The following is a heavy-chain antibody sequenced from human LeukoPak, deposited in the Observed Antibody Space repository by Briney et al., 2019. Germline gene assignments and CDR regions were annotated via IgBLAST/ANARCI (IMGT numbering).Heavy chain of an antibody. D-gene: IGHD4-23*01. Sequence: GGSLRLSCTASGFTFSSYGMHWVRQAPGKGLEWVAVIWYDGSNKYYADSVKGRFTISRDNSKNTLYLQMNSLRAEDTAVYYCARDLIYGGNSVGYYYYYYGMDVWGQGTTVTVSS. CDR2: IWYDGSNK. CDR1: GFTFSSYG. V-gene: IGHV3-33*01. CDR3: ARDLIYGGNSVGYYYYYYGMDV. J-gene: IGHJ6*02.